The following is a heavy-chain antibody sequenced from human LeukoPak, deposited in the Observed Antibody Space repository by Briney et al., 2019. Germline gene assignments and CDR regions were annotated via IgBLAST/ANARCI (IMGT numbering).Heavy chain of an antibody. CDR1: GFTFSSYA. D-gene: IGHD3-10*01. CDR3: AKVSMVRGVIFHAFDY. V-gene: IGHV3-23*01. Sequence: PGGSLRLSCAASGFTFSSYAMSWVRQAPGKGLEWVSAISGSGGSTYYADSVKGRFTISRDNSKNTLYLQMNSLRAEDTAVYYCAKVSMVRGVIFHAFDYWGQGTLVTVSS. J-gene: IGHJ4*02. CDR2: ISGSGGST.